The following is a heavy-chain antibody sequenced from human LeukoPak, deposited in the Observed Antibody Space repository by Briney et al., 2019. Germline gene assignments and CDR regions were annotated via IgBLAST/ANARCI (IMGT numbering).Heavy chain of an antibody. V-gene: IGHV3-11*01. Sequence: GGSLRLSCAAYGFTFSDYYMSWIRQAPGQGLKWVSYISSSGSTIYYADSVKGRFTISRDNAKNSLYLQMNSLRAEDTAVYYCARLYCGGDCPSLHYYGMDVWGQGTTVTVSS. J-gene: IGHJ6*02. D-gene: IGHD2-21*02. CDR2: ISSSGSTI. CDR1: GFTFSDYY. CDR3: ARLYCGGDCPSLHYYGMDV.